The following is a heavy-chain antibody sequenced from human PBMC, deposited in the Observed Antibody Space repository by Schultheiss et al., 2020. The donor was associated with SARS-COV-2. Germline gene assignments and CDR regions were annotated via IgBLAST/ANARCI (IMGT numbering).Heavy chain of an antibody. V-gene: IGHV3-33*05. Sequence: GGSLRLSCAASGFTFSNYGMHWVRQAPGKGLEWVAVISYDGSNKYYADSVKGRFTISRDNSKNTLYLQMNSLRAEDTAVYYCARDPITIFGVGGWFDPWGQGTLVTVSS. J-gene: IGHJ5*02. CDR1: GFTFSNYG. D-gene: IGHD3-3*01. CDR2: ISYDGSNK. CDR3: ARDPITIFGVGGWFDP.